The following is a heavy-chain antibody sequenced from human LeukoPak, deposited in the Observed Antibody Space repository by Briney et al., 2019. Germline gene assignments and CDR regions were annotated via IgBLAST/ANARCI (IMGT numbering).Heavy chain of an antibody. CDR3: ARASYYYEKRNYYYYMDV. D-gene: IGHD3-22*01. CDR2: IHYSGSS. J-gene: IGHJ6*03. Sequence: SETLSLTCTVSGGSISSYYWSWLRQPPGKGLEWIGYIHYSGSSNYNPSLKSRVTMSVDTSKNQFSLKLSSVTAADTAVYYCARASYYYEKRNYYYYMDVWGKGTTVTVSS. V-gene: IGHV4-59*01. CDR1: GGSISSYY.